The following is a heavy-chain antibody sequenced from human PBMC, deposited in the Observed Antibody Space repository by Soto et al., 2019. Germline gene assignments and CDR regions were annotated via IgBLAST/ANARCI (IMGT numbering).Heavy chain of an antibody. CDR1: GDSVTSGSFY. Sequence: SETLSLTCIVSGDSVTSGSFYWSWIRQPPGKGLEYIGNILYSGPTTYHPSLKGRVTISLDTSSNQVSLKLASVTGADTALYFRARDGHGARAGAFDVWGQGTIVTVSS. CDR3: ARDGHGARAGAFDV. CDR2: ILYSGPT. J-gene: IGHJ3*01. V-gene: IGHV4-61*01. D-gene: IGHD6-19*01.